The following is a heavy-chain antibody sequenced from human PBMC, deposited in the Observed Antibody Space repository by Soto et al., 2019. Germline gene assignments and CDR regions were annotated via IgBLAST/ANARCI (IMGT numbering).Heavy chain of an antibody. J-gene: IGHJ4*02. CDR2: ISYEGSEK. V-gene: IGHV3-30*18. CDR3: VKDKGAAAGFDY. D-gene: IGHD6-13*01. CDR1: GFTFSNNG. Sequence: QVHLVESGGGVVQPGRSLRLSCAASGFTFSNNGMHWVRQAPGKGLEWMGVISYEGSEKYYAGSVKGRFTISRDNSKHTLYLQMDTLRAEATAIYYCVKDKGAAAGFDYWGQGILVTVSS.